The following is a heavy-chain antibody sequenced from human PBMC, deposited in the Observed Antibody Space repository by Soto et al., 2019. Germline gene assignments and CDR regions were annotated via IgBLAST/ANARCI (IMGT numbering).Heavy chain of an antibody. J-gene: IGHJ4*02. CDR3: AKVGSGWYYFDY. Sequence: GSLRLSCAASGFTFSNYPMSWVRQAPGKGLEWVSGMSGSGASTYYADSVKGRFTISRDNSKNTLYLQMNSLRGEDTAIYYCAKVGSGWYYFDYWGLGTLVTVSS. CDR1: GFTFSNYP. CDR2: MSGSGAST. D-gene: IGHD6-19*01. V-gene: IGHV3-23*01.